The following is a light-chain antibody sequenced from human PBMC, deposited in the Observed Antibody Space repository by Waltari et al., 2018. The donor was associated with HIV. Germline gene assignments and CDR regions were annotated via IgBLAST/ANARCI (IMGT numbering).Light chain of an antibody. J-gene: IGLJ2*01. CDR3: QARDSGSNDVV. V-gene: IGLV3-21*02. CDR2: DDR. Sequence: SYVLTQPPSVSVAPGQTARITCGGNNIGVKSVHWYQQKPGQAPVLVLYDDRDRPSGIPERFSGSNSGNTATLTISGVAAGDEADYHCQARDSGSNDVVFGGGTKLTVL. CDR1: NIGVKS.